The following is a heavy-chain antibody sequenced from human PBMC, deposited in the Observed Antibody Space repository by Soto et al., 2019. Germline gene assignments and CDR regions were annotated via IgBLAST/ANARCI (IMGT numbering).Heavy chain of an antibody. J-gene: IGHJ6*02. CDR2: MYYSGST. D-gene: IGHD2-21*02. CDR3: ARIPVDCYTSCGMGV. CDR1: GGSFSGYY. Sequence: SETLSLTCAVYGGSFSGYYWSWIRQPPGKGLEWIGDMYYSGSTNYNPSLKSRVTISVDTSKNQFSLKLSSVTAADTAVYYCARIPVDCYTSCGMGVWGQGTTVTVSS. V-gene: IGHV4-59*01.